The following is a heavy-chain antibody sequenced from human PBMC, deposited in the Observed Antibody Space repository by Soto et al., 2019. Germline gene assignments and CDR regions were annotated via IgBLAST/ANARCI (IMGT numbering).Heavy chain of an antibody. V-gene: IGHV3-11*01. CDR2: ISSSGSNT. CDR1: GVTFSDYY. J-gene: IGHJ6*03. D-gene: IGHD2-15*01. CDR3: ARDPRYCSGGNCYSDYFYYMDV. Sequence: QVQLVESGGGLVKPGGSLRLSCVASGVTFSDYYMTWIRQAPGKGLEWVSFISSSGSNTYYADSVKGRFTISRDNAKNSLYLQMHSLRAEDTGVYYCARDPRYCSGGNCYSDYFYYMDVWGKGTTVTVSS.